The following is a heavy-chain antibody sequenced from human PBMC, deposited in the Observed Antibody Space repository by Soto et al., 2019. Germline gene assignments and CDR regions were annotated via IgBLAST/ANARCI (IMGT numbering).Heavy chain of an antibody. CDR1: GFTFDDYA. Sequence: GGSLRLSCAASGFTFDDYAMHWVRQAPGKGLEWVSGISWNSGSIGYADSVKGRFTISRDNAKNSLYLQMNSLRAEDTALYYCAKDVLWVRWGGWYFDLWGRGTLVTVSS. V-gene: IGHV3-9*01. J-gene: IGHJ2*01. CDR3: AKDVLWVRWGGWYFDL. D-gene: IGHD4-17*01. CDR2: ISWNSGSI.